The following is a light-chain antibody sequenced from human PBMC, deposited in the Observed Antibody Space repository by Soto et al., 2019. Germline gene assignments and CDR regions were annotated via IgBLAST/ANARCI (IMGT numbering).Light chain of an antibody. V-gene: IGLV2-23*02. Sequence: QSALTQPASVSESPGQSIPISCTGASRALGNYDLFSSYQQHRGRAPKTIIYAVTKRPSRVSKRFSGSKSGNTASLTISGLQPEDEADYYCCSYVGNDFFYVFATGSKVTVL. CDR1: SRALGNYDL. CDR2: AVT. CDR3: CSYVGNDFFYV. J-gene: IGLJ1*01.